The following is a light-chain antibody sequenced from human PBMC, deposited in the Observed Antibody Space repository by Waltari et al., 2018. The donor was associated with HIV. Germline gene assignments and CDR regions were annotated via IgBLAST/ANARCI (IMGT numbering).Light chain of an antibody. CDR1: QSVGSY. J-gene: IGKJ1*01. CDR3: QQRSDWPRT. Sequence: EIVLTQSPATLSLSPGERDTLSCRASQSVGSYLVWYQQKPGQSPRLLIYDASNRATVIPARFSGSGSGTDFSLTISSLEPEDFAVYYCQQRSDWPRTFGQGTKVEIK. V-gene: IGKV3-11*01. CDR2: DAS.